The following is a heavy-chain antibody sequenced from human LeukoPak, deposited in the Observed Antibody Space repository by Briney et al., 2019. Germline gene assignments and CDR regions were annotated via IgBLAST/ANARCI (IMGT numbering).Heavy chain of an antibody. J-gene: IGHJ3*02. Sequence: SQTLSLTCTVSGGSISSGDYYWSWIRQPPGKGLEWIGYIYYSGSTYYSPSLKSRVTISVDTSKNQFSLKLSSVTAADTAVYYCARDIVGATSDAFDIWGQGTMVTVSS. CDR2: IYYSGST. V-gene: IGHV4-30-4*01. CDR3: ARDIVGATSDAFDI. CDR1: GGSISSGDYY. D-gene: IGHD1-26*01.